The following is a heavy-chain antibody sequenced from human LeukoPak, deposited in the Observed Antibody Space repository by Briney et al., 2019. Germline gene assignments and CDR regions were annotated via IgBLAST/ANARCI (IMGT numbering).Heavy chain of an antibody. CDR2: IIPIFGTA. CDR1: GGTFSSYA. V-gene: IGHV1-69*13. D-gene: IGHD3-22*01. J-gene: IGHJ4*02. CDR3: ARAYYYYDSSGHFDY. Sequence: SVKISCKASGGTFSSYAISWVRQAPGQGLEWMGGIIPIFGTANYAQKFQGRVTITADESTSTAYMELSSLRSEDTAVYYCARAYYYYDSSGHFDYWGQGTLVTVSS.